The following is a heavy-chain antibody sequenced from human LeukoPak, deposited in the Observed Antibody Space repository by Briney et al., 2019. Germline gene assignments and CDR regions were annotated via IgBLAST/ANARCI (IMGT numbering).Heavy chain of an antibody. CDR2: ISSSGSTI. CDR3: ARDKDGGFDP. D-gene: IGHD5-24*01. J-gene: IGHJ5*02. Sequence: GGSLRLSCTASGFTFSSYEMNWVRQAPGKGLEWVSYISSSGSTIYYADSVKGRFTISRDNAKNSLYLHMNSLRAEDTAVYYCARDKDGGFDPWGQGTLVTVSS. CDR1: GFTFSSYE. V-gene: IGHV3-48*03.